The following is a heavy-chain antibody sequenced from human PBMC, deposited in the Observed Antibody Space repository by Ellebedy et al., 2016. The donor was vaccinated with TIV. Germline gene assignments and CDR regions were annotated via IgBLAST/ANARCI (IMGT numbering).Heavy chain of an antibody. CDR1: GFTFSSYA. D-gene: IGHD2-21*02. CDR2: ISYDGSNK. Sequence: GESLKISCAASGFTFSSYAMHWVRQAPGKGLEWVAVISYDGSNKYYADSVKGRFTISRDNAKNTLYLQMNTLRAEDTAVYYCARGGGCGRGDCWAFDCWGQGTLVTVSS. V-gene: IGHV3-30-3*01. CDR3: ARGGGCGRGDCWAFDC. J-gene: IGHJ4*02.